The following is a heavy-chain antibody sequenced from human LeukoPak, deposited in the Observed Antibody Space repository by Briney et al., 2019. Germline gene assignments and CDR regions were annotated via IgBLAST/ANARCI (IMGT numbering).Heavy chain of an antibody. CDR1: GYTFTGYY. D-gene: IGHD6-19*01. J-gene: IGHJ4*02. V-gene: IGHV1-2*06. CDR3: ARPRGQWLVDY. Sequence: ASVKVSCRAFGYTFTGYYMHWVRQAPGQGLEWMGRINPNSGGTNYAQRFQGRVTMTRDTSISTAYMELSRLRSDDTAVYYCARPRGQWLVDYWGQGTLVTVSS. CDR2: INPNSGGT.